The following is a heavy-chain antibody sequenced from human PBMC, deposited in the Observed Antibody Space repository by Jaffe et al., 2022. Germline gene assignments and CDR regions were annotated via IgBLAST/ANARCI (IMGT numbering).Heavy chain of an antibody. CDR3: AKDRQLWTSTGPVDY. CDR1: GFTFSSYG. V-gene: IGHV3-30*18. J-gene: IGHJ4*02. D-gene: IGHD5-18*01. Sequence: QVQLVESGGGVVQPGRSLRLSCAASGFTFSSYGMHWVRQAPGKGLEWVAVISYDGSNKYYADSVKGRFTISRDNSKNTLYLQMNSLRAEDTAVYYCAKDRQLWTSTGPVDYWGQGTLVTVSS. CDR2: ISYDGSNK.